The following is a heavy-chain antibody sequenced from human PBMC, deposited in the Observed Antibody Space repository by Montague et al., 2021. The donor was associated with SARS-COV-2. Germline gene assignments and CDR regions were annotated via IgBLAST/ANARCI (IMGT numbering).Heavy chain of an antibody. Sequence: SETLSLTCTVSGGSISSSNYYWDWIRQPPGKGLEWIGSIYDSGSTYYNPSLKSRVTISVDTSKNNFSLKLSSVTAADKAVYYCARRGRKLLPVATTIGGFDIWGQGTMVTVSS. D-gene: IGHD5-12*01. J-gene: IGHJ3*02. CDR3: ARRGRKLLPVATTIGGFDI. CDR2: IYDSGST. CDR1: GGSISSSNYY. V-gene: IGHV4-39*02.